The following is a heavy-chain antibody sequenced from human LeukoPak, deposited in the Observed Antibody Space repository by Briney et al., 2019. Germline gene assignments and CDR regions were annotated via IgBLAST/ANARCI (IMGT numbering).Heavy chain of an antibody. CDR3: ARGLGGSYLDFDY. CDR1: GYTFTGYY. V-gene: IGHV1-2*02. J-gene: IGHJ4*02. Sequence: ASVKVSYNTSGYTFTGYYMHWVRQAPGQGLEWMGWVNPNSGGTNYAQKFQGRVTMTRDTSISTAYMELSRLRSDDTAVYYCARGLGGSYLDFDYWGQGTLVTVSS. D-gene: IGHD1-26*01. CDR2: VNPNSGGT.